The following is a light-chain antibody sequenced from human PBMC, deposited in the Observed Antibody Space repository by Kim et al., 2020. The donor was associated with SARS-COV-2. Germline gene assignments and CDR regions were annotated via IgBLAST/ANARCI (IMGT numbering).Light chain of an antibody. J-gene: IGKJ4*01. CDR3: QQYNYY. CDR2: NAS. Sequence: TLSASVGDRVTITCRASQNINRWLAWYQQKPGKDPKLLIYNASILGSGVPSRFSGSGSGTEFTLTISSLQPDDFATYYCQQYNYYFGGGTKVDIK. V-gene: IGKV1-5*01. CDR1: QNINRW.